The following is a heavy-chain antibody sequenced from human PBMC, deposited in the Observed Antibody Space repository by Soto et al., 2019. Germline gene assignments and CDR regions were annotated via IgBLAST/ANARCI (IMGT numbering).Heavy chain of an antibody. V-gene: IGHV3-9*01. CDR3: AKEIGAHLESKYYFDY. CDR1: GFTFDDYA. J-gene: IGHJ4*02. Sequence: EVQLVESGGGLVQPGRSLRLSCAASGFTFDDYAMHWVRQVPGKGLEWVAGINWNSGTLGYADSVKGRFTISRDNAKNSLYLLINSRRTEDTALYYCAKEIGAHLESKYYFDYWGQGTLVTVSS. CDR2: INWNSGTL. D-gene: IGHD3-10*01.